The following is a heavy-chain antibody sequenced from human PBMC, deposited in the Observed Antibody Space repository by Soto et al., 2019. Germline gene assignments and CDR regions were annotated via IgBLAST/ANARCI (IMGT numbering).Heavy chain of an antibody. Sequence: KLGGSLRLSCAASGFTFSNYFMSWIRQAPGKGLEWVSFISGSSDNIKYADSVKGRFTISRDNAKNSLYLQMNSLRADDTAVYYCVRDSARIVVVPRVDGDDWLDPWGRGTLVTVSS. CDR2: ISGSSDNI. J-gene: IGHJ5*02. CDR1: GFTFSNYF. D-gene: IGHD2-2*01. CDR3: VRDSARIVVVPRVDGDDWLDP. V-gene: IGHV3-11*06.